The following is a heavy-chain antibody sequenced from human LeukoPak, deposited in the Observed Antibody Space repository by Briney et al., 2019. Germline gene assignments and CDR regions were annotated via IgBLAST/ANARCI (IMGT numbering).Heavy chain of an antibody. J-gene: IGHJ1*01. CDR2: IRYDGSNK. CDR1: GFTFSSYG. D-gene: IGHD3-22*01. V-gene: IGHV3-30*02. Sequence: PGGSLRLSCAASGFTFSSYGMHWVRQAPGKWLEWVAFIRYDGSNKYYADSVKGRFTISRDNSKNTLYLQMNSLRAEDTAVYYCAKATHYYDSSGYYVLPAEYFQHWGQGTLVTVSS. CDR3: AKATHYYDSSGYYVLPAEYFQH.